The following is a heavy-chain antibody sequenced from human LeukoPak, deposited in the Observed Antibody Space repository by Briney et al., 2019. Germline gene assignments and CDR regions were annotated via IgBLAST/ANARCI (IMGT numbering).Heavy chain of an antibody. D-gene: IGHD2-21*01. J-gene: IGHJ4*02. CDR1: GFTFRSHA. CDR3: AKDFRISYSAHFDH. CDR2: IYENGGTT. Sequence: GGSLRLSCVGSGFTFRSHAMSWVRQAPEKGLEFVSGIYENGGTTYYADSVKGRFSISRDNSKNTLYLQMDSLRGEDTAVYYCAKDFRISYSAHFDHWGQGALVTVSS. V-gene: IGHV3-23*01.